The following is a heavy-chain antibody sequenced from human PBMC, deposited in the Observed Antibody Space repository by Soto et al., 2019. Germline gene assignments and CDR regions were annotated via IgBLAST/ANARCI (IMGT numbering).Heavy chain of an antibody. V-gene: IGHV4-34*01. Sequence: SETLSLTCAVYGGSFSGYYWSWIRQPPGKGLEWIGEINHSGSTNYNPSLKSRVTISVDTSKNQFSLKLSSVTAADTAVYYCARGIKDHVLLWFGELMGFDYWGQGTLVTVSS. CDR2: INHSGST. CDR1: GGSFSGYY. J-gene: IGHJ4*02. D-gene: IGHD3-10*01. CDR3: ARGIKDHVLLWFGELMGFDY.